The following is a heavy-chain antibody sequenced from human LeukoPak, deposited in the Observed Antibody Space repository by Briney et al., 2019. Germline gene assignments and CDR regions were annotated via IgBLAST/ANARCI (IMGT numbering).Heavy chain of an antibody. D-gene: IGHD6-13*01. CDR1: GGSISSYY. CDR3: ARVTGYVMEDYFDY. J-gene: IGHJ4*02. Sequence: PSETLSLTCAVSGGSISSYYWSWIRQPPGKGLEWIGYIYYSGSTNYNPSLKSRVTISVDTSKNQFSLRLSSVTAADTAVYYCARVTGYVMEDYFDYWGQGTLVTVSS. CDR2: IYYSGST. V-gene: IGHV4-59*01.